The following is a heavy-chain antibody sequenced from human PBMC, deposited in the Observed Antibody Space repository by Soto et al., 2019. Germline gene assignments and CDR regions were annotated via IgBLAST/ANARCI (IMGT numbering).Heavy chain of an antibody. J-gene: IGHJ4*02. V-gene: IGHV1-18*01. CDR3: ARDLSSSWYGDH. CDR1: GYTFASYG. CDR2: ISVYNGNT. Sequence: QVQLVQSGPEVKHPGASVKVSCKASGYTFASYGVTWVRQAPGQGLEWMGWISVYNGNTNYAQKLQGRVSMTADTSTNTAYMEVRSLRSYDTAVDFCARDLSSSWYGDHWGQGTLVTVSS. D-gene: IGHD6-13*01.